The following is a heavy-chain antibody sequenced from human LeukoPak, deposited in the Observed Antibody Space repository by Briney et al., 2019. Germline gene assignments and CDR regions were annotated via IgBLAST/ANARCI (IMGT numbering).Heavy chain of an antibody. D-gene: IGHD6-19*01. CDR3: EKDSVGIAVAIITHIAY. J-gene: IGHJ4*02. V-gene: IGHV3-23*01. Sequence: GGSLRLSCAASGFTFSSYTMSWVRQAPGKGLEWVSSISGSGSNTFYADSVKGRFTISRDNSKNTLFLQMKSMRVEDTAVYYCEKDSVGIAVAIITHIAYWGQGTLVTVSS. CDR2: ISGSGSNT. CDR1: GFTFSSYT.